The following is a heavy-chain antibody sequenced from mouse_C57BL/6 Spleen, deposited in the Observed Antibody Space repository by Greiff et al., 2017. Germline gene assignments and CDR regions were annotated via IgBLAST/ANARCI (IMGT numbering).Heavy chain of an antibody. V-gene: IGHV1-64*01. Sequence: QVQLQQSGAELVKPGASVKLSCKASGYTFTSYWMHWVKQRPGQGLEWIGMIHPTSGSTNYNEKFKSKATLTVDKSSSTAYMQLSSLTSEDSAVYYCARTALYGSSSYYAMDYWGQGTSVTVSS. CDR1: GYTFTSYW. CDR3: ARTALYGSSSYYAMDY. D-gene: IGHD1-1*01. CDR2: IHPTSGST. J-gene: IGHJ4*01.